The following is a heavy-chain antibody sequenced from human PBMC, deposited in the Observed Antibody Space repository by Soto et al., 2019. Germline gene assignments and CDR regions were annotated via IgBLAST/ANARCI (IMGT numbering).Heavy chain of an antibody. J-gene: IGHJ4*02. CDR1: GFTFSSYG. CDR2: IWYDGSNK. CDR3: ARALAAAGTTLDY. V-gene: IGHV3-33*01. D-gene: IGHD6-13*01. Sequence: GGSLRLSCAASGFTFSSYGMHWVRQAPGKGLEWVAVIWYDGSNKYYADSVKGRFTISRDNSKNTLYLQMNSLRAEDTAVYYCARALAAAGTTLDYWGQGTLVTVSS.